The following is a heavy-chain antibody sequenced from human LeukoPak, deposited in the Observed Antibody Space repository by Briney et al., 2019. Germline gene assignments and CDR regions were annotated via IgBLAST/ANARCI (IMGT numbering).Heavy chain of an antibody. Sequence: APSVKVSCKSSGYTFTSYYMHWVRQAPAQGREWMGIINPSCCSTSYAQKFQGRVTMTRDTSTSTVYMELSSLRSEDTAVYYCARGSDYDILTGYYWAPPSYYFDYWGQGTLVTVSS. CDR3: ARGSDYDILTGYYWAPPSYYFDY. J-gene: IGHJ4*02. V-gene: IGHV1-46*03. CDR1: GYTFTSYY. D-gene: IGHD3-9*01. CDR2: INPSCCST.